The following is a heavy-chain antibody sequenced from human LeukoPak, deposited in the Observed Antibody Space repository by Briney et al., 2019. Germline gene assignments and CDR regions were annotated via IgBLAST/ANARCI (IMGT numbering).Heavy chain of an antibody. CDR3: ASFSYDFWGSLNWFDP. V-gene: IGHV4-30-2*01. D-gene: IGHD3-3*01. CDR2: IYHSGST. Sequence: SQTLSLTCAVSGGSISSGGYSWSWIRQPPGKGLEWIGYIYHSGSTYYNPSLKSRVTISVDTSKNQFSLKLSSVTAADTAVYYCASFSYDFWGSLNWFDPWGQGTLVTVSS. J-gene: IGHJ5*02. CDR1: GGSISSGGYS.